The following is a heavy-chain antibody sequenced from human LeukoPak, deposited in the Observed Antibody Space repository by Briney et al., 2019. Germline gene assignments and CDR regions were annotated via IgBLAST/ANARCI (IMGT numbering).Heavy chain of an antibody. J-gene: IGHJ4*02. D-gene: IGHD3-22*01. CDR1: GGIFSSYA. CDR2: IIPILGIA. CDR3: AREEAYYYDSSGYWYFDY. Sequence: ASVKVSCKASGGIFSSYAISWVRQAPGQGLEWMGRIIPILGIANYAQKFQGRVTITADKSTSIAYMELSSLRSEDTAVYYCAREEAYYYDSSGYWYFDYWGQGTLVTVSS. V-gene: IGHV1-69*04.